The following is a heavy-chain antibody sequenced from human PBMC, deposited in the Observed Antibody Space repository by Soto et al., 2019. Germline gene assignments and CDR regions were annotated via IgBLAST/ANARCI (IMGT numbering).Heavy chain of an antibody. CDR3: ARGAAAGKSLPSYFDY. D-gene: IGHD6-13*01. CDR2: IYYSGST. Sequence: KPSETLSLTCTVSGGSFSNGGYYWSWIRQHPGKGLEWIGYIYYSGSTYYNPSLKSRVTISVDTSKNQFSLKLSSVTAADTAVYYCARGAAAGKSLPSYFDYWGQGTLVTVSS. J-gene: IGHJ4*02. CDR1: GGSFSNGGYY. V-gene: IGHV4-31*03.